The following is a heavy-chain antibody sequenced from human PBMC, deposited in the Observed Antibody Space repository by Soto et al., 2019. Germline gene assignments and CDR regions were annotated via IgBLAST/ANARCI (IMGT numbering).Heavy chain of an antibody. V-gene: IGHV3-74*01. D-gene: IGHD3-10*01. Sequence: EVQLVESGGGLVQPGGSLRLSCAASGFTFSNYWMHRVRQAPGEGLVWVSRIDSYGSTTNYADSVKGRFTVSRDNARNTLYLQMNSLRAEETAIYYCARGGLHAYYKDNWGQGILVTVSS. J-gene: IGHJ4*02. CDR3: ARGGLHAYYKDN. CDR1: GFTFSNYW. CDR2: IDSYGSTT.